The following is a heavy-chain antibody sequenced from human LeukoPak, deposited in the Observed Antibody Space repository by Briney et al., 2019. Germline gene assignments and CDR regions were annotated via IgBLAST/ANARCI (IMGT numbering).Heavy chain of an antibody. Sequence: GRSLRLSCAASGFTFVNYAMHWVRPAPGKGLEWVSGIAWNSGNTGIADSVKGRFTISRDNAENSLYLQMNSMTPEDTAFYFCAKDMNSYGSGSSYNPWGPFDSWGQGTLVTVSS. J-gene: IGHJ4*02. V-gene: IGHV3-9*01. CDR1: GFTFVNYA. D-gene: IGHD3-10*01. CDR3: AKDMNSYGSGSSYNPWGPFDS. CDR2: IAWNSGNT.